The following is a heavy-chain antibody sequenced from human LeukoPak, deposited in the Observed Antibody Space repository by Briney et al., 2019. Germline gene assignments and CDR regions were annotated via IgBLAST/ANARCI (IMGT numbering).Heavy chain of an antibody. Sequence: SETLSLTCTVSGVSISSSYSYWGWIRQPPGMGLEWIGSIYYTGNTYYNASLKSQVSISIDTSKNQFSLKLSSVTAADTAVYYCARGSYDSSGYYYWGYYYYYMDVWGKGTTVTISS. CDR1: GVSISSSYSY. CDR3: ARGSYDSSGYYYWGYYYYYMDV. CDR2: IYYTGNT. V-gene: IGHV4-39*07. J-gene: IGHJ6*03. D-gene: IGHD3-22*01.